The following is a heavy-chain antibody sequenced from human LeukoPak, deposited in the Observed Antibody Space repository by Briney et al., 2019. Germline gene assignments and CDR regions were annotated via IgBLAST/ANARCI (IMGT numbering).Heavy chain of an antibody. V-gene: IGHV4-39*07. CDR2: IYYSGST. J-gene: IGHJ6*03. Sequence: SETLSLTCTVSGGSISSSSYYWGWIRQPPGKGLEWIGSIYYSGSTYYNPSLKSRVTISVDTSKNQFSLKLSSVTAADTAVYYCARGVVVPAAIRTLKYYYYYMDVWGKGTTVTISS. D-gene: IGHD2-2*02. CDR1: GGSISSSSYY. CDR3: ARGVVVPAAIRTLKYYYYYMDV.